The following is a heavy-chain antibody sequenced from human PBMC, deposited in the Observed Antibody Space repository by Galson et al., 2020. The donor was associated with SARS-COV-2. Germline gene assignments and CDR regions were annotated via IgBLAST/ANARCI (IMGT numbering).Heavy chain of an antibody. CDR1: GITVSSNY. V-gene: IGHV3-66*04. CDR2: IYRGGNS. J-gene: IGHJ4*02. CDR3: ARRSSSNWGHDY. D-gene: IGHD6-13*01. Sequence: GESLKISRADSGITVSSNYMSWVRQDPGKSLEWVSIIYRGGNSYHADSVKGRFIISRDNSKNTLYLQINNLRVEDTALYYCARRSSSNWGHDYWGQGTLVTVSS.